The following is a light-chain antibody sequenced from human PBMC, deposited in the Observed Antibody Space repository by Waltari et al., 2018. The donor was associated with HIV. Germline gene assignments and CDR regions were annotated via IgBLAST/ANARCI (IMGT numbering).Light chain of an antibody. V-gene: IGLV1-51*01. CDR2: DSK. CDR1: HSTIGSGY. CDR3: GTWDRTLSGGV. Sequence: QPVLTQPPSVSPAPAEKVTIASSARHSTIGSGYLSWYQHLPGEAPKLLIYDSKKRPSGFPDRVSGSKSGTSATLDITGLQTGDEADYYCGTWDRTLSGGVFGGGTKLTVL. J-gene: IGLJ3*02.